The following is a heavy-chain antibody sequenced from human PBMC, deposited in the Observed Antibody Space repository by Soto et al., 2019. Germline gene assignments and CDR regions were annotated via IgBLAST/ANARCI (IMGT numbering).Heavy chain of an antibody. CDR2: IKSKTDGGTT. CDR3: TTDQEQHYYYYYGMDV. Sequence: GGSLRLSCAASGFTFSNAWMSWVRQAPGKGLEWVGRIKSKTDGGTTDYAAPVKGRFTISRDDSKNTLYLQMNSLKTEDTAVYYCTTDQEQHYYYYYGMDVWGQGTTVTSP. CDR1: GFTFSNAW. J-gene: IGHJ6*02. V-gene: IGHV3-15*01. D-gene: IGHD6-13*01.